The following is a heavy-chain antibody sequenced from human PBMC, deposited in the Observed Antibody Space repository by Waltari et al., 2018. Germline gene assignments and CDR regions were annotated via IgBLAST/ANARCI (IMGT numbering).Heavy chain of an antibody. CDR2: NAPGDSET. CDR1: GYSFINYW. J-gene: IGHJ5*02. D-gene: IGHD6-13*01. Sequence: EVQLVQSGAEMKKPGESLRISCKGSGYSFINYWVAWVRQMPGKGLEWMGTNAPGDSETRYSPSFQGQVTFSADKSISTAYLQWASLKASDTAIYYCARIWSSKNVSDPWGQGTLVTVSS. V-gene: IGHV5-51*01. CDR3: ARIWSSKNVSDP.